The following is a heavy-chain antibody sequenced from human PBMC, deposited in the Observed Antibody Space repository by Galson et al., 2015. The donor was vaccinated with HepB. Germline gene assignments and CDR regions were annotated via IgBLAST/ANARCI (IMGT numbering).Heavy chain of an antibody. V-gene: IGHV3-74*01. CDR1: GFTFSSYW. J-gene: IGHJ4*02. CDR3: ARDGYSSGWTGPPHFDY. Sequence: LRLSCAASGFTFSSYWMHWVRQAPGKGLVWVSRINSDGSSTSYADSVKGRFTISRDNAKNTLYLQMNSLRAEDTAVYYCARDGYSSGWTGPPHFDYWGQGTLVTVSS. D-gene: IGHD6-19*01. CDR2: INSDGSST.